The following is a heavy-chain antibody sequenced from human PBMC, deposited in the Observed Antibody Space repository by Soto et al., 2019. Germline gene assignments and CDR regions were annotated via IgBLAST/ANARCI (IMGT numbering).Heavy chain of an antibody. CDR3: ARVAKMLYDRSLLSRRSSNWFDP. CDR1: GPSISGSSFY. J-gene: IGHJ5*02. D-gene: IGHD2-8*01. V-gene: IGHV4-39*07. Sequence: SETLSLTCTVSGPSISGSSFYWAWIRQSPGKALAWIGNIYSSGSTNYNPSLKSRVTISVDTSKNQFSLKLSSVTAADTAVYYCARVAKMLYDRSLLSRRSSNWFDPWGQGTLVTVSS. CDR2: IYSSGST.